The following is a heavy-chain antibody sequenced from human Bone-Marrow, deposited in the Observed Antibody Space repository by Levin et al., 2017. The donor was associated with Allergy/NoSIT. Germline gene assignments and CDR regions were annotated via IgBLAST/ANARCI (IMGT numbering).Heavy chain of an antibody. CDR1: GGSFSGYY. Sequence: GSLRLSCAVYGGSFSGYYWSWIRQPPGKGLEWIGEINHSGSTNYNPSLKSRVTISVDTSKNQFSLKLSSVTAADTAVYYCARGEEDSGYTIKGVADAFDIWGQGTMVTVSS. D-gene: IGHD5-12*01. V-gene: IGHV4-34*01. CDR3: ARGEEDSGYTIKGVADAFDI. CDR2: INHSGST. J-gene: IGHJ3*02.